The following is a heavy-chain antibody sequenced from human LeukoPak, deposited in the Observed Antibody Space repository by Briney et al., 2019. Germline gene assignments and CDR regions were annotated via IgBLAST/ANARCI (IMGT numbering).Heavy chain of an antibody. J-gene: IGHJ4*02. D-gene: IGHD5-18*01. Sequence: ASVKVSCKASGYTFTSYYMHWVRQAPGQGLEWMGIINPSGGSTSYAQKFQGRVTMTRDMSTSTVYMELSSLRSEDTAVYYCARQTTAMGAIDYWGQGTLVTVSS. CDR3: ARQTTAMGAIDY. CDR2: INPSGGST. CDR1: GYTFTSYY. V-gene: IGHV1-46*01.